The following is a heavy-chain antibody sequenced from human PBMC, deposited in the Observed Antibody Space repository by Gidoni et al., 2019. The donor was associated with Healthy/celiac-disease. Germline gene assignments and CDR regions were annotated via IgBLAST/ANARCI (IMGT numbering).Heavy chain of an antibody. D-gene: IGHD2-2*02. CDR1: SYG. J-gene: IGHJ6*02. Sequence: SYGMHWVRQAPGKGLEWVAVISYDGSNKYYADSVKGRFTISRDNSKNTLYLQMNSLRAEDTAVYYCAKDKEGVVVPAAISHYYGMDVWVQGTTVTVSS. CDR2: ISYDGSNK. V-gene: IGHV3-30*18. CDR3: AKDKEGVVVPAAISHYYGMDV.